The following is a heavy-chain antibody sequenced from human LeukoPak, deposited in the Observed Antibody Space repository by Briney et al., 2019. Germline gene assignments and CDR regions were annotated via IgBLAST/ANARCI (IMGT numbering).Heavy chain of an antibody. Sequence: PGGSLRLSCAASGFSFSSYWMSWVRQAPGKGLEWVATVKQDGTEKLYVDSVKGRFTISRDNAKNSLYLQMNSLRAEDTAVYYCARVAAGSSRDYWGQGTLVTVSS. CDR3: ARVAAGSSRDY. J-gene: IGHJ4*02. CDR1: GFSFSSYW. V-gene: IGHV3-7*01. CDR2: VKQDGTEK.